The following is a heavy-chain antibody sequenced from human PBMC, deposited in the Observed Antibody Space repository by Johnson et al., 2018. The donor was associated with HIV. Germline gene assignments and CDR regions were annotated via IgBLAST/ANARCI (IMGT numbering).Heavy chain of an antibody. CDR1: GFTFSTYA. CDR2: ISYDGSNK. D-gene: IGHD6-25*01. Sequence: QVQLMESGGGLVQPGRSLRLSCAASGFTFSTYAMHWVRQAPGKGLEWVAVISYDGSNKYYADSVNGRFTISRDNSKNTLYLQMNSLRAEDTAMYYCARRIAAADDAFDIWGHGTMVTVSS. CDR3: ARRIAAADDAFDI. V-gene: IGHV3-30*04. J-gene: IGHJ3*02.